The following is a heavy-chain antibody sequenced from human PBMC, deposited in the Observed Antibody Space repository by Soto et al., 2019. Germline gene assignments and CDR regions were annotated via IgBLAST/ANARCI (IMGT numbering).Heavy chain of an antibody. CDR2: INPRGVIT. Sequence: ASVKVSCKASGYTFTSYYMYWLRQAPGQGLEWMGTINPRGVITTYAERFQGRVTMTRDTSTNTVYMELSSLRSDDTAMYYCARGPYYSDSSGSYGFDYWG. J-gene: IGHJ4*01. D-gene: IGHD3-22*01. CDR3: ARGPYYSDSSGSYGFDY. CDR1: GYTFTSYY. V-gene: IGHV1-46*01.